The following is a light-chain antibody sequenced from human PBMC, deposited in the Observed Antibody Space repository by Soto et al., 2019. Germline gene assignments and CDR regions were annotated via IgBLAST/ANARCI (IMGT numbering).Light chain of an antibody. J-gene: IGKJ1*01. CDR3: QQYGSSPQT. V-gene: IGKV3-20*01. Sequence: QSPATLSESPGERATLSCRASQTVSSSYLAWYQQKPGQAPRLLIYGTSSRATGIPDRFSGSGSGTDFTLTISRLEPEDFAVYYCQQYGSSPQTFGQGTKVDIK. CDR1: QTVSSSY. CDR2: GTS.